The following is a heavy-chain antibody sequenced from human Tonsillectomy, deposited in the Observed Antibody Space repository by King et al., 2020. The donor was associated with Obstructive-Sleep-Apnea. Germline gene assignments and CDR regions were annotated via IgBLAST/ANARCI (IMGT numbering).Heavy chain of an antibody. D-gene: IGHD4-17*01. CDR3: AKEPDYGDNP. CDR1: GFTFSSYA. J-gene: IGHJ5*02. Sequence: VQLVESGGGLVQPGGSLRLSCAASGFTFSSYAMSWVRQAPGKGLEWFSAISGSGGRTYYSASVKGRFTISRDNSKNKLYLQMNSLRAEDTAVYYCAKEPDYGDNPWGQGTLVTVSS. CDR2: ISGSGGRT. V-gene: IGHV3-23*04.